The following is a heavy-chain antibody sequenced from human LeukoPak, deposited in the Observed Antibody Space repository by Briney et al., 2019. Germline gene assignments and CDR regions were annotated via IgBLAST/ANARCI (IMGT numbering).Heavy chain of an antibody. CDR2: ISYDGSNK. D-gene: IGHD2-2*01. V-gene: IGHV3-30-3*01. J-gene: IGHJ6*02. CDR3: ATGYCSSTSCYGYYYGMDV. CDR1: GFTFSSYA. Sequence: GGSLRLSCAASGFTFSSYAMHWVRQAPGKGLGWVAVISYDGSNKYYADSVKGRFTISRDNSKNTLYLQMNSLRAEDTAVYYCATGYCSSTSCYGYYYGMDVWGQGTTVTVSS.